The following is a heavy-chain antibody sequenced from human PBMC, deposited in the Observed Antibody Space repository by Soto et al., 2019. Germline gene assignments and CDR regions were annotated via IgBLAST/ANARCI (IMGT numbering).Heavy chain of an antibody. CDR3: AKSGPYCSGGSCYSDY. D-gene: IGHD2-15*01. CDR1: GFSFSSYA. Sequence: EVKLLESGGGLVQPGGSLRLSCAASGFSFSSYAMAWVRQAPGKGLEWVSAISGSGGSTYYADSVKGRFTISRDNSKNTLYLQMNSLRAEDTAVYYCAKSGPYCSGGSCYSDYWGQGTLVTVSS. CDR2: ISGSGGST. J-gene: IGHJ4*02. V-gene: IGHV3-23*01.